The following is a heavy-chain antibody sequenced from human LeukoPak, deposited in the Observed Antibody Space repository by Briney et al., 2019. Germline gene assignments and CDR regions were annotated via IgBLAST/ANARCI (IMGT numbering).Heavy chain of an antibody. V-gene: IGHV1-69*05. CDR1: GGTFISYA. D-gene: IGHD6-19*01. J-gene: IGHJ4*02. CDR3: AREIVAVAATGEFDY. Sequence: SVKVSCKASGGTFISYAISWVRQAPGQGLGWMGGIIPIFGTANYAQKFQGRVTITTDESTSTAYMELSSLRSEDTAVYYCAREIVAVAATGEFDYWGQGTLATVSS. CDR2: IIPIFGTA.